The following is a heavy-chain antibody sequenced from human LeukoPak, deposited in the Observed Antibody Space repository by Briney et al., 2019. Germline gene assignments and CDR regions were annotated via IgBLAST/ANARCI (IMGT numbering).Heavy chain of an antibody. V-gene: IGHV3-30*18. Sequence: GGSLRLSCAASGFTFSSYGMHWVRQAPGKGLEWVAVISYDGSNKYYADSVKGRFTISRDNSKNTLYLQMNSLRAEDTAVYYCAKDSTSSGWYGISLFDYWGQGTLVTVSS. CDR3: AKDSTSSGWYGISLFDY. CDR2: ISYDGSNK. D-gene: IGHD6-19*01. J-gene: IGHJ4*02. CDR1: GFTFSSYG.